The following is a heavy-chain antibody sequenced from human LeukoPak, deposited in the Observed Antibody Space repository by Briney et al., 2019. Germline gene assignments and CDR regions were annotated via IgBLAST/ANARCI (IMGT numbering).Heavy chain of an antibody. CDR2: IYTSGST. J-gene: IGHJ3*02. CDR1: GGSFSSGSYY. CDR3: ARSLWYSDAFDI. V-gene: IGHV4-61*02. D-gene: IGHD6-13*01. Sequence: PSETLSLTCTVSGGSFSSGSYYWSWIRQPAGKGLEWIGCIYTSGSTNYNPSLKSRVTISVDTSKNQFSVKLSSVTAADTAVYYCARSLWYSDAFDIWGQGTMVTVSS.